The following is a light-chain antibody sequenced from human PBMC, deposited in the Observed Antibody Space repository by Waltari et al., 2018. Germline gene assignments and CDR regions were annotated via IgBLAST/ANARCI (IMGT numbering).Light chain of an antibody. CDR1: SSNIGSTY. V-gene: IGLV1-47*01. CDR2: RNN. Sequence: QSVLTQPPSASGTPGQRVTVSCSGSSSNIGSTYVSWYQQLPGTAPRRPIYRNNQRPAGVPDRFSGSKSGTSASLAISGLRSEDEADYYCATWDDSLSAWVFGGGTKLTVL. CDR3: ATWDDSLSAWV. J-gene: IGLJ3*02.